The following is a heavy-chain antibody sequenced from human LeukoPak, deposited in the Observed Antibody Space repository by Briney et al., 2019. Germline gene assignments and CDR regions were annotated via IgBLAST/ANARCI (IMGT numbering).Heavy chain of an antibody. J-gene: IGHJ4*02. Sequence: DSVKGRFTISRDNSKNTLYLQMNSLRAEDTAVYYCAKDRGRAAAGPFHYWGQGTLVTVSS. D-gene: IGHD6-13*01. V-gene: IGHV3-30*02. CDR3: AKDRGRAAAGPFHY.